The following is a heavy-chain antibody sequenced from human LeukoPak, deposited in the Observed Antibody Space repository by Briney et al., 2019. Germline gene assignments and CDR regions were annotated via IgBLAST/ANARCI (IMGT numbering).Heavy chain of an antibody. D-gene: IGHD2-2*01. CDR1: GFTFSSYW. Sequence: GGSLRLSCAASGFTFSSYWMSWVRQAPGKGLEWVANIKQDGSEKYYVDSVKGRFTISRDNAKNSLYLQMNSLRAEDTGLYYCARGGRYCSSTACSACDFWGQGTLVTVSS. CDR3: ARGGRYCSSTACSACDF. J-gene: IGHJ4*02. V-gene: IGHV3-7*01. CDR2: IKQDGSEK.